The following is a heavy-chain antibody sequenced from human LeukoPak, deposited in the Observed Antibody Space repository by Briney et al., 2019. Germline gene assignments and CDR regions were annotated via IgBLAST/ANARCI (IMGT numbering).Heavy chain of an antibody. CDR2: IYYSGST. CDR3: ASRSSIWSGYQDTLYYFDS. Sequence: PSETLSLTCTVSGGSISSYYWSWIRQPPGKRLEWIGHIYYSGSTNYNPSIKSRVTISVDTSKNQFSLKLSSVTAADTAVYYCASRSSIWSGYQDTLYYFDSWGQGTLVTVSS. D-gene: IGHD3-3*01. V-gene: IGHV4-59*01. CDR1: GGSISSYY. J-gene: IGHJ4*02.